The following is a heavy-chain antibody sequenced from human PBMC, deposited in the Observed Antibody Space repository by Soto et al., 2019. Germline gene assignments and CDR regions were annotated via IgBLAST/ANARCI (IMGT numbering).Heavy chain of an antibody. V-gene: IGHV1-2*02. CDR3: ARAARNYYDSSGYPDY. D-gene: IGHD3-22*01. J-gene: IGHJ4*02. CDR2: INPNSGGT. Sequence: ASVKVSCKASGYTFTGYYMHWVRQAPGQGLEWMGWINPNSGGTNYAQKFQGRVTMTRDTSISTAYMELSRLRSDDTAVYYCARAARNYYDSSGYPDYWGQGTLVTVSS. CDR1: GYTFTGYY.